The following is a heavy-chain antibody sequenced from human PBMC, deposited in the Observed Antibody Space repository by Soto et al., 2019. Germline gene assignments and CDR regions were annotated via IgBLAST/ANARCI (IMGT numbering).Heavy chain of an antibody. Sequence: EVQLVESGGGLVQPGGSLRLSCAASGFTFSDHYMDWVRQAPGKGLEWVGRTRNKANSYTTEYAASVKGRFTISRDDSKXSLYLQMNSLKTEDTAVYYCARNVDTAMVSWNYFDYWGQGTLVTVSS. CDR1: GFTFSDHY. J-gene: IGHJ4*02. CDR3: ARNVDTAMVSWNYFDY. CDR2: TRNKANSYTT. V-gene: IGHV3-72*01. D-gene: IGHD5-18*01.